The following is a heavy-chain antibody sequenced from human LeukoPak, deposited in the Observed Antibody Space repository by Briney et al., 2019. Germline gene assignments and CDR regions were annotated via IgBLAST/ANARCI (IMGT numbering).Heavy chain of an antibody. CDR3: ARGGYSYGLQRYFDY. J-gene: IGHJ4*02. D-gene: IGHD5-18*01. Sequence: KPSETLSLTCTVSGGSISSSSYYWGWIRQPAGRGLEWIGRIYTSGSTNYNPSLKSRVTISVDTSKNQFSLKLSSVTAADTAVYYCARGGYSYGLQRYFDYWGQGTLVTVSS. CDR2: IYTSGST. CDR1: GGSISSSSYY. V-gene: IGHV4-61*02.